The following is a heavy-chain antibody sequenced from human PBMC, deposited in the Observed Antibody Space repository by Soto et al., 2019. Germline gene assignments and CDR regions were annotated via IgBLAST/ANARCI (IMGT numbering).Heavy chain of an antibody. Sequence: QVTVKESGPVLVKPTETLTLTCTVSGFSLSNAGLGVSWIRQPPGKALEWLAHIFSNDEKSYSTSLKSRLTISKDTSKSQVVLTMTTMDPVDTARYYCASTYSTSWYWFDAWGQGTLVTVSS. CDR1: GFSLSNAGLG. J-gene: IGHJ5*02. V-gene: IGHV2-26*04. CDR3: ASTYSTSWYWFDA. CDR2: IFSNDEK. D-gene: IGHD2-2*01.